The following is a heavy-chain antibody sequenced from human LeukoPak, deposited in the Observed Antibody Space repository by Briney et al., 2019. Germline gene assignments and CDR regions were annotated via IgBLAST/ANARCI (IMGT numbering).Heavy chain of an antibody. D-gene: IGHD5-18*01. J-gene: IGHJ4*02. CDR3: ARGDITIQLWFFSY. Sequence: SETLSLTCTVSGGSISSSSYYWGWIRQPPGKGLEWIGSIYYSGSTYYNPSLKSRVTISVDTSKNQFSLKLSSLTAADTAVYYCARGDITIQLWFFSYWGQGTLVTVSS. CDR2: IYYSGST. CDR1: GGSISSSSYY. V-gene: IGHV4-39*01.